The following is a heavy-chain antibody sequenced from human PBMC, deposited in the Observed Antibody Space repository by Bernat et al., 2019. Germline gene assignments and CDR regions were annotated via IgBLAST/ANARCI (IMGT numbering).Heavy chain of an antibody. J-gene: IGHJ2*01. CDR2: INRSGST. V-gene: IGHV4-34*01. Sequence: QVQLQQWGAGLLKPSETLSLTCAVYGGSFSGYYWSWIRQPPGKGLEWIGEINRSGSTNYNPSLKSRVTRSVDTSKNQFSLKLSSVTAADTAVYYCARGHDYYFDLWGRGTLVTVSS. D-gene: IGHD4-11*01. CDR1: GGSFSGYY. CDR3: ARGHDYYFDL.